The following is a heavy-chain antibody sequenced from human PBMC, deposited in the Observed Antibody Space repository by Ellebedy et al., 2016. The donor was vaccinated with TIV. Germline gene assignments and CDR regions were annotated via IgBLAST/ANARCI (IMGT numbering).Heavy chain of an antibody. CDR2: ISCDGIIT. D-gene: IGHD5-24*01. Sequence: PGGSLRLSCAASGFTIDAYAMHWARQAPGKGLEWVSLISCDGIITYYSDSVRGRFTVSRDNSNTSLSLQMNSLRKEDTAFYYCEKAVEMADALDIWGPGTLVTVSS. J-gene: IGHJ3*02. V-gene: IGHV3-43*02. CDR3: EKAVEMADALDI. CDR1: GFTIDAYA.